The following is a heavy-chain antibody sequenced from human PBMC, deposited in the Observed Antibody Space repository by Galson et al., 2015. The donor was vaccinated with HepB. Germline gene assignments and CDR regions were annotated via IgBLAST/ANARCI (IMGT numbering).Heavy chain of an antibody. CDR3: ARDGGGVLRYFDWYDY. Sequence: SLRLSGAASGFTFSSYWMSWVRQAPGKGLEWVANIKQDGSEKYYMDSVKGRFTISRDNAKNSLYLQMNSLRAEDTAVYYCARDGGGVLRYFDWYDYWGQGTLVTVSS. CDR1: GFTFSSYW. V-gene: IGHV3-7*03. D-gene: IGHD3-9*01. J-gene: IGHJ4*02. CDR2: IKQDGSEK.